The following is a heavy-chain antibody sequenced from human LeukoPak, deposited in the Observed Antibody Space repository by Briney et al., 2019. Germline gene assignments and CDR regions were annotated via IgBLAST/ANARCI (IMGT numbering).Heavy chain of an antibody. CDR1: GYTFTGYY. CDR3: ARVIVDIVATILSDAFDI. CDR2: INPNSGGT. D-gene: IGHD5-12*01. Sequence: ASVKVSCKASGYTFTGYYMHWVRQAPGQGLEWMGWINPNSGGTNYAQKFQGRVTMTRDRSISTAYMELSRLRSDDTAVYYCARVIVDIVATILSDAFDIWGQGTMVTVSS. J-gene: IGHJ3*02. V-gene: IGHV1-2*02.